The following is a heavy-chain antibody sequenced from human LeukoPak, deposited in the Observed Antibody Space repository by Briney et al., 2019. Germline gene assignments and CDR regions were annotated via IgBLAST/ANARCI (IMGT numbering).Heavy chain of an antibody. D-gene: IGHD1-1*01. CDR2: IIPIFGTA. CDR1: GGTFSSYA. J-gene: IGHJ6*03. Sequence: AASVKVSCKASGGTFSSYAISWVRQAPGQGLEWMGGIIPIFGTANYAQKFQGRVTITTDESTSTAYMELSSLRSEDTAVYYCARDQLQTGTHDMDVWGEGTTVTVSS. CDR3: ARDQLQTGTHDMDV. V-gene: IGHV1-69*05.